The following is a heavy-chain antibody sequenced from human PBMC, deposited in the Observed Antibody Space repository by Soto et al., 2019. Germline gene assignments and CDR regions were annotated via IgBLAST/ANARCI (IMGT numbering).Heavy chain of an antibody. CDR1: GFTFSSYA. Sequence: GGSLRLSCAASGFTFSSYAMHWVRQAPGKGLEWVAVISYDGSNKYYADSVKGRFTISRDNSKNTLYLQMNSLRAEDTAVYYCARQFTRFLEWFGSYGMDVWGQGTTVTVSS. V-gene: IGHV3-30-3*01. D-gene: IGHD3-3*01. CDR2: ISYDGSNK. CDR3: ARQFTRFLEWFGSYGMDV. J-gene: IGHJ6*02.